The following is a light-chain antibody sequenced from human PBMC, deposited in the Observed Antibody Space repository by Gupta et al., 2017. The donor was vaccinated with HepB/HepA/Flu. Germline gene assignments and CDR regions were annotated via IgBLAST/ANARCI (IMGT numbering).Light chain of an antibody. V-gene: IGLV3-21*04. CDR2: YNK. CDR3: QVWDSISDHLV. J-gene: IGLJ3*02. Sequence: SYVLTQPPSVSVAPGKTARITCGGNNLGRRTVHWYQQKPRQAPVLVIYYNKDRPSGIPERFSGANSGNTATLTISRVEAGDEADYYCQVWDSISDHLVFGGGTKLTVL. CDR1: NLGRRT.